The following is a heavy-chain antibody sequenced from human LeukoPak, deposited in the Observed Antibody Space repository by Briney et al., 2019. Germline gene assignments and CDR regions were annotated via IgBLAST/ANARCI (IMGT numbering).Heavy chain of an antibody. Sequence: SETLSLTCTVSGGSISSSNYYWGWIRQPPGKGLECIGSVYYSGNTYYNPSLKSRVTISVDTSQNQFSLKLSSVTAADTAVYYCASRKLGNDYWGQGTLVTVSS. V-gene: IGHV4-39*07. CDR2: VYYSGNT. CDR1: GGSISSSNYY. D-gene: IGHD7-27*01. J-gene: IGHJ4*02. CDR3: ASRKLGNDY.